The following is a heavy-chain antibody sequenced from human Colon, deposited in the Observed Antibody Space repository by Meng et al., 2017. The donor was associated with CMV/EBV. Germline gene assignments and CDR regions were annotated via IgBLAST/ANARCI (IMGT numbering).Heavy chain of an antibody. CDR1: GFSFNSFA. V-gene: IGHV3-21*06. D-gene: IGHD1-26*01. Sequence: GESLKISCVASGFSFNSFAMNWVRQAPGKGLEWVAAITADRRFMYYADSVKGRFVISRDNAKNSLFLQMNYLSADDTAVYYCAARSAFDYWGQGTLVTVSS. J-gene: IGHJ4*02. CDR3: AARSAFDY. CDR2: ITADRRFM.